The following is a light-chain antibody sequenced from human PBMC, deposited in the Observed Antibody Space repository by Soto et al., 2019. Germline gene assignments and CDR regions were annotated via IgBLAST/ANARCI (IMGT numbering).Light chain of an antibody. V-gene: IGLV1-40*01. CDR3: AVWDDSVSAVV. CDR1: SSNIGAGYD. Sequence: QSSLTQPPSVSGAPGQRVTISCTGGSSNIGAGYDVHWYQQLPGTAPKLLIYGNSNRPSGVPDRFSGSKSGTSASLAITGLQAEDEADYYWAVWDDSVSAVVFGGGTKVTV. J-gene: IGLJ2*01. CDR2: GNS.